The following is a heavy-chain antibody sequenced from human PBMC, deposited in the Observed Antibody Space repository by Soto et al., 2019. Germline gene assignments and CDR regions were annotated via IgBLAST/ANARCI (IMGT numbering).Heavy chain of an antibody. J-gene: IGHJ6*03. D-gene: IGHD7-27*01. V-gene: IGHV1-2*04. Sequence: ASVKVSCKASGYTFTGYYMHWVRQAPGQGLEWMGWINPNSGGTNYAQKFQGWVTMTRDTSISTAYMELSRLRSDDTAAYYCARAGELTGERTHRYYYYYYMDVWGKGTTVTVSS. CDR3: ARAGELTGERTHRYYYYYYMDV. CDR1: GYTFTGYY. CDR2: INPNSGGT.